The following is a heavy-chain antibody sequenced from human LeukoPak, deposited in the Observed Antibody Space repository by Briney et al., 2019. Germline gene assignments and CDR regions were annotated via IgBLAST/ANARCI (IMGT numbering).Heavy chain of an antibody. CDR3: ARAFGSITGTTVPDY. CDR2: IWYDGSNK. Sequence: PGRSLRLSCAASGFTFSSYGMHWVRQAPGKGLEWVAVIWYDGSNKYYADSVKGRFTISRDNSKNTLYLQMNSLRAEDTAVYYCARAFGSITGTTVPDYWGQGTLVTVSS. D-gene: IGHD1-7*01. V-gene: IGHV3-33*01. J-gene: IGHJ4*02. CDR1: GFTFSSYG.